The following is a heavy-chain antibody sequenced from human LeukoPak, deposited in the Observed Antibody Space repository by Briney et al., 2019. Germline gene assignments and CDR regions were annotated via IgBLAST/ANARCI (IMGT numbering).Heavy chain of an antibody. Sequence: SETLSLTCTVSGGSISSSSYYWGWIRQPPGKGLEWIGYIYYSGSTNYNPSLKSRVTISVDTSKNQFSLKLSSVTAADTAVYYCARDRGMEGGYYYYYMDVWGKGTTVTVSS. V-gene: IGHV4-61*01. J-gene: IGHJ6*03. CDR3: ARDRGMEGGYYYYYMDV. CDR2: IYYSGST. CDR1: GGSISSSSYY. D-gene: IGHD1-14*01.